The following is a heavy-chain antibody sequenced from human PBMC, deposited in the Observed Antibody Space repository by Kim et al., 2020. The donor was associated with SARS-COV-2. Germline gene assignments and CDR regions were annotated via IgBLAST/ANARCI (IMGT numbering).Heavy chain of an antibody. J-gene: IGHJ4*02. CDR1: GFTISSNY. D-gene: IGHD3-16*01. CDR2: IYTDGNT. V-gene: IGHV3-53*01. Sequence: GGSLRLSCAASGFTISSNYMNWIRQAPGKGLEWVSSIYTDGNTYYADSVKGRFTISREISKSTVYLQMKSLRAEDTAVYYCARDVFSVNCFDYWGQGILVTVS. CDR3: ARDVFSVNCFDY.